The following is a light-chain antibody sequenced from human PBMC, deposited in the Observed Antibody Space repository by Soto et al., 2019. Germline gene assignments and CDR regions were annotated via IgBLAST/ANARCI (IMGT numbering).Light chain of an antibody. CDR2: EVN. CDR3: SSYSTTNTLV. V-gene: IGLV2-14*03. CDR1: SSDVGGSDH. Sequence: QSVLTQPASVSGSPGQSVTISCTGASSDVGGSDHVSWYQQHPGKAPKLILYEVNNRPSGVSNRFSGSKSGNTDSLIISGLQADDEAEYFCSSYSTTNTLVFGSGTKVTVL. J-gene: IGLJ1*01.